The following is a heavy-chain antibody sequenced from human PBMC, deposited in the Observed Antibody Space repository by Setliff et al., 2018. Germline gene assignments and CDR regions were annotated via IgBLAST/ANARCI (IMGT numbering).Heavy chain of an antibody. CDR3: ATDGPAYPLGAFDV. J-gene: IGHJ3*01. Sequence: PSETLSLTCSVTGGSMTDFFWNWIRQPPGKGLEWIGYIYTKGSTNYSPSLRSRVTMSLDRSRNQFSLTLNSVTAADTALSYCATDGPAYPLGAFDVWGQGTMVTVSS. CDR2: IYTKGST. V-gene: IGHV4-4*08. CDR1: GGSMTDFF. D-gene: IGHD3-16*01.